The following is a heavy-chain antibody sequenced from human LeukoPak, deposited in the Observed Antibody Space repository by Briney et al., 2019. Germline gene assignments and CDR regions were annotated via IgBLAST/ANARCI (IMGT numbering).Heavy chain of an antibody. CDR3: ARDYCGGDCYSSPLRYYYGMDV. J-gene: IGHJ6*02. CDR1: GFIVSGKF. V-gene: IGHV3-48*01. Sequence: GGSLRLSCAASGFIVSGKFMSWVRQAPGKGLEWVSYISSSSSTIYYADSVKGRFTISRDNAKNSLYLQMNSLRAEDTAVYYCARDYCGGDCYSSPLRYYYGMDVWGQGTTVTVSS. CDR2: ISSSSSTI. D-gene: IGHD2-21*02.